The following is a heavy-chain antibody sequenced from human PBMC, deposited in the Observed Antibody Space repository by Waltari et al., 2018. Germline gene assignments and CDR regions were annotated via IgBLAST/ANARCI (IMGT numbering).Heavy chain of an antibody. CDR1: GLTLHSTT. V-gene: IGHV1-58*02. J-gene: IGHJ4*02. Sequence: QLQLLQSGREVKKPGTAVWVSCEPLGLTLHSTTMQGVRQVRGQGLEWIGRIVVSSGKTDYAQKFQERVTITTDMATGTAYMGLRSLRFEDTANYYCAVRFWGTGSYIDLWGQGTLVTVSP. CDR3: AVRFWGTGSYIDL. D-gene: IGHD3-10*01. CDR2: IVVSSGKT.